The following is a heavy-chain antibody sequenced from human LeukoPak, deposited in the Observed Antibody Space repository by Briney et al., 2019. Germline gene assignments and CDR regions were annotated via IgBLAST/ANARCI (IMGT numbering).Heavy chain of an antibody. Sequence: GGSLRLSCAASGFTFSDYYLTWIRQAPGKVLEWVSYISSSSSDTNYADSVRGRFTISRDNANKSLYLQMNSLRDEDTAVYYCARVGATWYFQHWGQGALVTVSS. CDR1: GFTFSDYY. D-gene: IGHD1-26*01. CDR2: ISSSSSDT. J-gene: IGHJ1*01. V-gene: IGHV3-11*06. CDR3: ARVGATWYFQH.